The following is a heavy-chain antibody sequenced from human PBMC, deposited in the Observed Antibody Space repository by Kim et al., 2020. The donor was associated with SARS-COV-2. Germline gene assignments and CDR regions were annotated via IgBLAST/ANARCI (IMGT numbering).Heavy chain of an antibody. CDR3: NGELRNDYYYYYGMDV. J-gene: IGHJ6*02. Sequence: GGSPRLSCAASGFTFSSYGMHWVRQAPGKGLEWVAVISYDGSNKYYADSVKGRFTISRDNSKNTLYLQMNSLRAEDTAVYYCNGELRNDYYYYYGMDVWGQGTTVTVSS. CDR2: ISYDGSNK. D-gene: IGHD3-10*01. CDR1: GFTFSSYG. V-gene: IGHV3-30*03.